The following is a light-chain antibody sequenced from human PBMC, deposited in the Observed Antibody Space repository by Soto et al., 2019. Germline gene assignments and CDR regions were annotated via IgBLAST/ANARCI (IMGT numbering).Light chain of an antibody. CDR1: SSDVGDYKF. CDR3: SSYAGNNNVV. V-gene: IGLV2-8*01. CDR2: EVS. Sequence: QSVLTKPPPASGSPGQSVTISCTGTSSDVGDYKFVSWYQQHPGKAPKLLIYEVSRRPSGVPDRFSGSKSGNTASLTVSGLQAEDEADYYCSSYAGNNNVVFGGGTKVTVL. J-gene: IGLJ2*01.